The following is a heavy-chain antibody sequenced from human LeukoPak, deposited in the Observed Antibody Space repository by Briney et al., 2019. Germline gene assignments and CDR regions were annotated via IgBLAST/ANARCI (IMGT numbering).Heavy chain of an antibody. CDR3: PRGARVYSSSWYCNY. J-gene: IGHJ4*02. Sequence: SETLSLTCAVYGGSFSGYYWRWIRQPPGKGVRWIGEVNHGGSTNYIPSLKSRVTISLDTSKNQFSLQLTSVTAGDTAVYYCPRGARVYSSSWYCNYWGQGTRVTVSS. CDR1: GGSFSGYY. D-gene: IGHD6-13*01. V-gene: IGHV4-34*01. CDR2: VNHGGST.